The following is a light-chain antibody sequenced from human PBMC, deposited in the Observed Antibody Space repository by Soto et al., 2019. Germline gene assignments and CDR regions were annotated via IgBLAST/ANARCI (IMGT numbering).Light chain of an antibody. V-gene: IGLV2-8*01. CDR2: EGS. Sequence: QSALTQPPSASGSPGQSVTISCPGTIRDVGGYNYVSWYQQHPGKAPKLMIYEGSKRPSGVPDRFSGSKSGNTASLTVSGLQAEDEADYYCSSYAGSNNWVFGGGTKVTVL. CDR3: SSYAGSNNWV. CDR1: IRDVGGYNY. J-gene: IGLJ3*02.